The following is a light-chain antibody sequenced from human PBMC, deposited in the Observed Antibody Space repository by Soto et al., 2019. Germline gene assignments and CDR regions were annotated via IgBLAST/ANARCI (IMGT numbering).Light chain of an antibody. CDR1: QDVRNY. Sequence: DIQMTQSPSSLSASVGDRVTMTCQASQDVRNYLNWYPQKPGQAPKVLVYDASNLETGVPSRFSGSGSGIYFTFTISSLQPEDIATYYCQQYDDLPFTFGQGTKLEIK. V-gene: IGKV1-33*01. J-gene: IGKJ2*01. CDR3: QQYDDLPFT. CDR2: DAS.